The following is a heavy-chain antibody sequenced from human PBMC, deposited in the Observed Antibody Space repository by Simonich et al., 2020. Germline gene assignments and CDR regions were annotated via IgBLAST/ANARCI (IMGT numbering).Heavy chain of an antibody. CDR3: ARGLIGGSYYY. V-gene: IGHV4-34*01. CDR2: INHSRNT. J-gene: IGHJ4*02. D-gene: IGHD1-26*01. Sequence: QVQLQQWGAGLLKPSETLSLTFAVYGGSFSGYYWSWIRQPPGKGLGWIGEINHSRNTNYNPSLKMQVTISVETSKNQFSLRLSSVTAADTAVYYCARGLIGGSYYYWGQGTLVTVSS. CDR1: GGSFSGYY.